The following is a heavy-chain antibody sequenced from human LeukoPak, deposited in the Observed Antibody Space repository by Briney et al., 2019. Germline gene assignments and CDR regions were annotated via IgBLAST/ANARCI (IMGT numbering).Heavy chain of an antibody. Sequence: GRSLRLSCAASGFTFSSYAMHWVRQAPGKGLEWVAVISYDGNNKCYADSVKGRFTISRDNSKNTLYLQMNSLRAEDTAVYYCARDADTAMVIGYYLDYWGQGTLVTVSS. CDR2: ISYDGNNK. J-gene: IGHJ4*02. D-gene: IGHD5-18*01. CDR3: ARDADTAMVIGYYLDY. V-gene: IGHV3-30-3*01. CDR1: GFTFSSYA.